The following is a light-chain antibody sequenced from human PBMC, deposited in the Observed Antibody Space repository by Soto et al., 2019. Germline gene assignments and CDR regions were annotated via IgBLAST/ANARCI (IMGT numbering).Light chain of an antibody. CDR1: SSNIWAGYD. V-gene: IGLV1-40*01. CDR3: HSYDSRLSGGVL. Sequence: QSVLTQPPSMSGAPGQRVTISCTGSSSNIWAGYDVHWYQHLPGTAPKPLLFGNNHRPSGVPDRFSGSKSGTSASLAIAGLQAEDGAYSSCHSYDSRLSGGVLFGGGTKLTVL. CDR2: GNN. J-gene: IGLJ2*01.